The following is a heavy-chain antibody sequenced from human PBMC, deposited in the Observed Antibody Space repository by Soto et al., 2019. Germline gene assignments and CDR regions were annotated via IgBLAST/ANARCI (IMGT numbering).Heavy chain of an antibody. D-gene: IGHD3-22*01. Sequence: EVQLVESGGGLVQPGGSLRLSCAASGFSFSTYWMNWVRQAPGKGLEWVADIKQDGSAKSYGDSVKGRFTISRDNAKNSLYLQMNSLRAEDTAVYYCARLDYYDTSGVSYYGMDVWGQGTTVTVSS. J-gene: IGHJ6*02. CDR3: ARLDYYDTSGVSYYGMDV. V-gene: IGHV3-7*01. CDR2: IKQDGSAK. CDR1: GFSFSTYW.